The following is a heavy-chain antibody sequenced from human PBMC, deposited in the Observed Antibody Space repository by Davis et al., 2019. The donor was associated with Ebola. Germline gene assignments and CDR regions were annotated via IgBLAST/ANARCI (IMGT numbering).Heavy chain of an antibody. J-gene: IGHJ5*02. CDR1: GFTFSSYA. V-gene: IGHV3-23*01. Sequence: GESLKISCAASGFTFSSYAMSWVRQAPGKGLEWVSAISGSGGSTYYADSVKGRFTISRDNSKNTLYLQMNSLRAEDTAVYYCARDHYGDSVFAVLRGTSGFDPWGQGTLVTVSS. D-gene: IGHD4-17*01. CDR3: ARDHYGDSVFAVLRGTSGFDP. CDR2: ISGSGGST.